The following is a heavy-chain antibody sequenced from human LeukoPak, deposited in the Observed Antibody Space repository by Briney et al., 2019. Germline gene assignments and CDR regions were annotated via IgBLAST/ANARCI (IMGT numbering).Heavy chain of an antibody. D-gene: IGHD2-21*02. CDR1: GCTFDDYG. Sequence: GWSLRLSCAVSGCTFDDYGMSWVRQAPGKGREGVSGINWNGGSTGYADSVKGRFTISRDNAKKSVYLKMNSLRGEDTALYYCARDYCGGDCYPFDYWGQGTLVTVSS. CDR2: INWNGGST. CDR3: ARDYCGGDCYPFDY. V-gene: IGHV3-20*04. J-gene: IGHJ4*02.